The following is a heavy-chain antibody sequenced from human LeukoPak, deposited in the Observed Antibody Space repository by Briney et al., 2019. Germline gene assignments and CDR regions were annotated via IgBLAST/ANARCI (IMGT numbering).Heavy chain of an antibody. CDR1: GFTFSSYG. V-gene: IGHV3-30*18. Sequence: GGSLRLSCAASGFTFSSYGMHWVRQAPGKGLEWVAVISYDGSNKYYADSVKGRFTISRDNSKNTLYLQMSSLRAEDTAVYYCAKDYGYQRYFDYWGQGTLVTVSS. J-gene: IGHJ4*02. CDR3: AKDYGYQRYFDY. D-gene: IGHD2-15*01. CDR2: ISYDGSNK.